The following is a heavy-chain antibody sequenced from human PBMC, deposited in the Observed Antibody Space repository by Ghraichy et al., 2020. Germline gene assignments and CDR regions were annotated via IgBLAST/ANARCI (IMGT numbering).Heavy chain of an antibody. J-gene: IGHJ6*02. V-gene: IGHV4-30-4*01. CDR2: IYYSGST. D-gene: IGHD1-7*01. CDR1: GGSISSGDYY. Sequence: SETLSLTCTVSGGSISSGDYYWSWIRQPPGKGLEWIGYIYYSGSTYYNPSLKSRVTISVDTSKNQFSLKLSSVTAADTAVYYCARERVELRGYYYYGMDVWGQGTTVTVSS. CDR3: ARERVELRGYYYYGMDV.